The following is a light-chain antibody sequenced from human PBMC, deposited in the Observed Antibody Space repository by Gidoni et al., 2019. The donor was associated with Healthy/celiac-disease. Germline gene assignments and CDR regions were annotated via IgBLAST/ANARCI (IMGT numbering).Light chain of an antibody. Sequence: QSVLTQPPSVSGAPGQRVTISCTGSSSNIGAGYDVHWYQQLPGTAPKLLLYGNSNRTSGVPDRFSGSKSGTAASRAITGLQAENEADYYCQSYDSRLSAVVFGGGTKLTVL. V-gene: IGLV1-40*01. CDR2: GNS. CDR1: SSNIGAGYD. J-gene: IGLJ2*01. CDR3: QSYDSRLSAVV.